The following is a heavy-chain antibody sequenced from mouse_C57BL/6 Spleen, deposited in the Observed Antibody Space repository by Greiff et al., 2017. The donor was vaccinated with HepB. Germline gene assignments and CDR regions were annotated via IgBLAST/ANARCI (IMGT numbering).Heavy chain of an antibody. CDR3: ARYEGVRPFDY. CDR1: GFTFTDYY. Sequence: EVQLVESGGGLVQPGGSLSLSCAASGFTFTDYYMSWVRQPPGKALEWLGFIRNKANGYTTEYSASVKGRFTISRDNSQSILYLQMNALRAEDSDTYYCARYEGVRPFDYWGQGTTLTVSS. J-gene: IGHJ2*01. CDR2: IRNKANGYTT. D-gene: IGHD2-14*01. V-gene: IGHV7-3*01.